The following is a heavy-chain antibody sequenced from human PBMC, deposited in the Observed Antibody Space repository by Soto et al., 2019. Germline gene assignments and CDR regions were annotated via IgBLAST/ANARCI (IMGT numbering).Heavy chain of an antibody. D-gene: IGHD5-12*01. CDR2: IYHSGST. CDR3: ARVTRVATIKYYYYYYMDV. V-gene: IGHV4-4*02. J-gene: IGHJ6*03. Sequence: SLTCAVSSGSISSSNWWSWVGQPPGKGLEWIGEIYHSGSTNYNPSLKSRVTISVDKSKNQFSLKLSSVTAADTAVYYCARVTRVATIKYYYYYYMDVWGKGTTVTVSS. CDR1: SGSISSSNW.